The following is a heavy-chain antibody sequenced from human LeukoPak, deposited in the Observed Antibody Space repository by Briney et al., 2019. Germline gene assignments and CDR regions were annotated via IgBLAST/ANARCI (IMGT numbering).Heavy chain of an antibody. J-gene: IGHJ4*02. Sequence: SETLSLTCTVPGGSISGYFWSWIRQPPGKGLEWTGYIHYSGTTNYNPSLNSRVTISVDTSKNQFSLRLSSVTAADTAVYYCARYGITIVRGGKYYFDSWGQGTLVTVSS. CDR1: GGSISGYF. CDR3: ARYGITIVRGGKYYFDS. V-gene: IGHV4-59*08. D-gene: IGHD3-10*01. CDR2: IHYSGTT.